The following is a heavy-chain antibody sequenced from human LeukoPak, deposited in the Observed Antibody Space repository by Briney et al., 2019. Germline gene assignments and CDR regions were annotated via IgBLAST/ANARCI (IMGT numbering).Heavy chain of an antibody. CDR3: ARDLFFDWSTRGFFDY. CDR2: INPNSGGT. J-gene: IGHJ4*02. Sequence: ASAKVSCKASGYTFTGYYMHWVRQAPGQGLAWMGWINPNSGGTNYAQKFQGRVTMTRDTSISTAYMELSRLRSDDTAVYYCARDLFFDWSTRGFFDYWGQGTLVTVSS. CDR1: GYTFTGYY. D-gene: IGHD3-9*01. V-gene: IGHV1-2*02.